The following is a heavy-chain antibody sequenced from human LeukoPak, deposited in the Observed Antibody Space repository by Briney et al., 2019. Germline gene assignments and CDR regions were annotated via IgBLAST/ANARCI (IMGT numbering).Heavy chain of an antibody. D-gene: IGHD5-18*01. J-gene: IGHJ4*02. CDR1: GYTFTSYG. CDR2: FDPEDGET. V-gene: IGHV1-24*01. CDR3: ATDGDRYGYELDY. Sequence: ASVKVSCKASGYTFTSYGFSWVRQAPGQGLEWVGGFDPEDGETINAQKFQGRVTMTEDTSTDTAYMELSSLRSEDTAVYYCATDGDRYGYELDYWGQGTLVTVSS.